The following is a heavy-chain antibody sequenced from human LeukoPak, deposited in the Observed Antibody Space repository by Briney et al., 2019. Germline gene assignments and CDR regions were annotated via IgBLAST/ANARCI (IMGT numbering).Heavy chain of an antibody. CDR1: GFTFSSYG. D-gene: IGHD5-18*01. V-gene: IGHV3-33*01. CDR3: ARDGYGLWSDY. CDR2: IWYDGSNK. Sequence: GRSLRLSCAASGFTFSSYGMHWVRQAPGKGLEWVAVIWYDGSNKYCADSVKGRFTISRDNSKNTLYLQMNSLRAEDTAVYYCARDGYGLWSDYWGQGTLVTVSS. J-gene: IGHJ4*02.